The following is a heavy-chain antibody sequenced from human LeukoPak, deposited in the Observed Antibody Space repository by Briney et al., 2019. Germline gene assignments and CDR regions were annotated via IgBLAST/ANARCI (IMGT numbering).Heavy chain of an antibody. J-gene: IGHJ4*02. CDR1: GFTFSSYG. CDR2: IWYDGSNK. Sequence: GGSLRLSCAASGFTFSSYGMHWVRQAPGKGLEWVAVIWYDGSNKYYADSVRGRFTISRDNSKNTLYLQMNSLRAEDTAVYYCAKRKSGYFDYWGQGTLVTVSS. CDR3: AKRKSGYFDY. D-gene: IGHD1-26*01. V-gene: IGHV3-33*06.